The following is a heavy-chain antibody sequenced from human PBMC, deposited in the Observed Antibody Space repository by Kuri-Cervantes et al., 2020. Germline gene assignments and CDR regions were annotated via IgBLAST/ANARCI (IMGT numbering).Heavy chain of an antibody. J-gene: IGHJ4*02. V-gene: IGHV3-33*08. CDR3: ARDAMSGYFDY. CDR1: GFTFSSYG. D-gene: IGHD3-3*01. Sequence: LSLTCAASGFTFSSYGMHWVRQAPGKGLEWVAVIWYDGSNKYYADSVKGRFTISRDNSKNTLYLQMNSLRAEDTAVYYCARDAMSGYFDYWGQGTLVTVSS. CDR2: IWYDGSNK.